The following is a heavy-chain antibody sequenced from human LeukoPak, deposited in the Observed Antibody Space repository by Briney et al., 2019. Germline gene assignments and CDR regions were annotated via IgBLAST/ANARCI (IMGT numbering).Heavy chain of an antibody. CDR3: GRAVNGGNFLGN. D-gene: IGHD4-23*01. CDR2: IYYSGST. J-gene: IGHJ4*02. CDR1: GGSISSYY. V-gene: IGHV4-59*01. Sequence: PSETLSLTCTVSGGSISSYYWSWIRQPPGKGLEWIGYIYYSGSTNYNPSLKSRVTISVDTSKNQSSLKLSSVTAADTAVYYSGRAVNGGNFLGNWGQGTLVTVSS.